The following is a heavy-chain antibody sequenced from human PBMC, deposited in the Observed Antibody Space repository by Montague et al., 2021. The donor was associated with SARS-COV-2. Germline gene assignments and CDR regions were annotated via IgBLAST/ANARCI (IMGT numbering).Heavy chain of an antibody. CDR3: ARRNPSFAGPYLDY. D-gene: IGHD3-16*02. CDR1: GFSLSTSGVC. Sequence: PALVKPTQTLTLTCTFSGFSLSTSGVCVGWIRQPPGKALEWLALIYWGYHKRYSPSLKRRLTITKDTSKNQEVLTMTNMDPVDTATYYCARRNPSFAGPYLDYWGQGPLGTV. CDR2: IYWGYHK. V-gene: IGHV2-5*02. J-gene: IGHJ4*02.